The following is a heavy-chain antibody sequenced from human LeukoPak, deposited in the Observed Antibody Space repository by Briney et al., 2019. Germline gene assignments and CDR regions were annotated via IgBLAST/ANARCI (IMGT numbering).Heavy chain of an antibody. D-gene: IGHD6-6*01. CDR1: GFTFSNYG. CDR2: ISGGGGTT. J-gene: IGHJ4*02. Sequence: GGSLRLSCAASGFTFSNYGMSWVRQPPGKGLEWVAIISGGGGTTYYVDSVKGRFTVSRDNSKNTLYLQMNNLGAEDTAVYYCVKTMGSSWLFDYWGQGTLVTVSS. CDR3: VKTMGSSWLFDY. V-gene: IGHV3-23*01.